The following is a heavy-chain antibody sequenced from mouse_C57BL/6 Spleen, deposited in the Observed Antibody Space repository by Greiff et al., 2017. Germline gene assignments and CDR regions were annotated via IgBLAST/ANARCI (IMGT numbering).Heavy chain of an antibody. CDR1: GFSLTSYG. CDR3: ASNAMDY. CDR2: IWSGGST. V-gene: IGHV2-2*01. J-gene: IGHJ4*01. Sequence: QVQLKQSGPGLVQPSQSLSITCTVSGFSLTSYGVHWVRQSPGQGLEWLGVIWSGGSTDYNAAFISRLSISKDNSKSQVFFKMNSLQADDTAIYYCASNAMDYWGQGTSVTVSS.